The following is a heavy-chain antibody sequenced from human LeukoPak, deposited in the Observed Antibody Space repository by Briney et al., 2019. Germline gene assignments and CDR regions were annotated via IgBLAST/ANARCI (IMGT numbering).Heavy chain of an antibody. CDR1: SSYA. V-gene: IGHV4-39*01. CDR2: IYYSGST. CDR3: ARHVITMVRGVPHYFDY. D-gene: IGHD3-10*01. Sequence: SSYAMSWVRQAPGKGLEWIGSIYYSGSTYYNPSLKSRVTISVDTSKNQFSLKLSSVTAADTAVYYCARHVITMVRGVPHYFDYWGQGTLVTVSS. J-gene: IGHJ4*02.